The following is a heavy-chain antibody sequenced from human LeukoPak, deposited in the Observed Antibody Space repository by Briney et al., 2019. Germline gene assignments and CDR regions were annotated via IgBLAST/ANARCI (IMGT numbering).Heavy chain of an antibody. J-gene: IGHJ4*02. D-gene: IGHD3/OR15-3a*01. CDR1: GGSINIYY. V-gene: IGHV4-59*01. CDR2: IYYSGST. Sequence: SEILSLTCTVSGGSINIYYWSWIRQPPGKGLELIGYIYYSGSTNYNPSLKSRVTMSVDTSKNQFSLNVNSVTAADTAVYYCARRTGYYDGFDYWGQGTLVTVSS. CDR3: ARRTGYYDGFDY.